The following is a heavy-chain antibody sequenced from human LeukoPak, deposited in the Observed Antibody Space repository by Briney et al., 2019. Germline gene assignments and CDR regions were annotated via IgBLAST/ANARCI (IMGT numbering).Heavy chain of an antibody. J-gene: IGHJ4*02. CDR2: ISSSITYI. CDR3: ASPGAYGDYVGYYFDY. D-gene: IGHD4-17*01. V-gene: IGHV3-21*01. Sequence: KPGGSLRLSCAASGFTFSSYSMNWVRQAPGKGLEWVSSISSSITYIYYADSVKGRFTISRDNAKNSLYLQMNSLRAEDTAVYYCASPGAYGDYVGYYFDYWGQGTLVTVSS. CDR1: GFTFSSYS.